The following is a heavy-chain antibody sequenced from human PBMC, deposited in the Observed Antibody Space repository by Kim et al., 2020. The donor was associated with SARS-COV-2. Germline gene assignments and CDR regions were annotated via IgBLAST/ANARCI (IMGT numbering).Heavy chain of an antibody. D-gene: IGHD4-17*01. Sequence: SRVTISVDTSKNQFSLKLSSVTAADTAVYYCARTRGDLTVTRYYYGMDVWGQGTTVTVSS. V-gene: IGHV4-59*01. CDR3: ARTRGDLTVTRYYYGMDV. J-gene: IGHJ6*02.